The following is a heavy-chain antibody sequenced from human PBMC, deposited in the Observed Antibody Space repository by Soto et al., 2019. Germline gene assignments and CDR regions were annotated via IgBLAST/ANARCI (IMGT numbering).Heavy chain of an antibody. CDR3: AGGYCSGGSCYRTPYYYYYMDV. J-gene: IGHJ6*03. V-gene: IGHV3-48*01. CDR1: GFTFSSYS. Sequence: EVQLVESGGGLVQPGGSLRLSCAASGFTFSSYSMNWVRQAPGKGLEWVSYISSSSSTIYYADSVKGRFTISRDNAKNSLYLQMNSLRAEDTAVYYCAGGYCSGGSCYRTPYYYYYMDVWGKGTTVTLSS. D-gene: IGHD2-15*01. CDR2: ISSSSSTI.